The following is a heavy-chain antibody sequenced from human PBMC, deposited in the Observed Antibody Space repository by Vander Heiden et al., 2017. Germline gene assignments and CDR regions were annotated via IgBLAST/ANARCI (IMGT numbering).Heavy chain of an antibody. CDR1: GFTFSSYS. V-gene: IGHV3-48*02. CDR3: ARGSPVVVVAAIYGMDV. J-gene: IGHJ6*02. D-gene: IGHD2-15*01. CDR2: LSRSSSTI. Sequence: EVQLVESGGGLVQPGGSLRLSCAAPGFTFSSYSMTRVRQAQGKGLEWVSYLSRSSSTIYYADSVKGRFTISRDNAKKSLYLQMNSLRDEDAAVYDCARGSPVVVVAAIYGMDVWGQGTTVTVSS.